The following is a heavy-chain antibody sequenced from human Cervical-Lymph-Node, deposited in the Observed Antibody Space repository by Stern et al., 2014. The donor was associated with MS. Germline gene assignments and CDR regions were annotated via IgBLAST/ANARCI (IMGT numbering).Heavy chain of an antibody. CDR2: ILPVLGTL. Sequence: VQLVQSGAEATKPGSSVKVSCKASGGNFSKVPSSWVRQAPGQGLEWMGWILPVLGTLKYTKEFRGRVMITADVSTSTLYMELSSLRSDDTAVYYCALSSETSDRWYSLGYDLWGQGTLVTVSS. CDR1: GGNFSKVP. V-gene: IGHV1-69*12. CDR3: ALSSETSDRWYSLGYDL. D-gene: IGHD6-13*01. J-gene: IGHJ5*02.